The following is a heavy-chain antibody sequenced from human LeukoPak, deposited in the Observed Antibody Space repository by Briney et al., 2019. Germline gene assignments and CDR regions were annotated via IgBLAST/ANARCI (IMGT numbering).Heavy chain of an antibody. CDR2: ISYDGSNK. CDR3: AKELISGISDY. Sequence: GGSLRLSCAASGFSFSSYGMHWVRQAPGKGLEWVAVISYDGSNKYYADSVKGRFTISRDNSKNTLYLQMNSLRAEDTAVYYCAKELISGISDYWGQGTLVTVSS. V-gene: IGHV3-30*18. CDR1: GFSFSSYG. D-gene: IGHD3-10*01. J-gene: IGHJ4*02.